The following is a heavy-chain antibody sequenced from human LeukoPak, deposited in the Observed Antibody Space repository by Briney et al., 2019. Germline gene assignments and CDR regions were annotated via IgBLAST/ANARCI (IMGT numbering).Heavy chain of an antibody. D-gene: IGHD6-19*01. Sequence: GGSLRLSCAPSGFTFSRYSMNWVRQAPGKGLEWVSSISSSSSYIYYADSVKGRFTISRDNAKNSLYLQMNSLRAEDTAVYYCARDRRIAVAGYFDYWGQGTLVSVSS. V-gene: IGHV3-21*01. CDR1: GFTFSRYS. CDR2: ISSSSSYI. CDR3: ARDRRIAVAGYFDY. J-gene: IGHJ4*02.